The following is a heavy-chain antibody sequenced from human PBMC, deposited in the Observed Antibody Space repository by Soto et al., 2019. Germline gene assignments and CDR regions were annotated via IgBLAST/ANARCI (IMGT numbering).Heavy chain of an antibody. J-gene: IGHJ6*02. V-gene: IGHV3-48*01. Sequence: GGSLRLSCAASGFTFSSYSMNWVRQAPGKGLEWISYISSSSSTMYYADSVKGRFTVSRDNAKNSLSLQMNSLRAEDTAVYYCAGPTFFFGSGSYSANAYAMDVWGQGTTVTVSS. CDR3: AGPTFFFGSGSYSANAYAMDV. CDR1: GFTFSSYS. D-gene: IGHD3-10*01. CDR2: ISSSSSTM.